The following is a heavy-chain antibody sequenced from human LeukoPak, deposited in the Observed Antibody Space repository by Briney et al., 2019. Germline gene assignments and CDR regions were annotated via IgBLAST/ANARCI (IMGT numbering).Heavy chain of an antibody. CDR1: GFTFNRCW. J-gene: IGHJ1*01. D-gene: IGHD2-21*02. CDR2: INPDGRDT. V-gene: IGHV3-7*01. Sequence: GGSLRLSCVVSGFTFNRCWMNWVRQAPGKGLEWVAHINPDGRDTYYVDSVKGRFTISRDNAQNSMYLQMNSLRVEDTAVYYCTSWGDTTAEYFQRWGQGTLVTVSP. CDR3: TSWGDTTAEYFQR.